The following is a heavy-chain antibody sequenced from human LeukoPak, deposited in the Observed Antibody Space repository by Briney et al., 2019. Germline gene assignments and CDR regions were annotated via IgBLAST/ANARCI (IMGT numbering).Heavy chain of an antibody. CDR2: IYYGGNT. CDR1: GGSFNSDDYY. D-gene: IGHD3-10*01. J-gene: IGHJ4*02. CDR3: ASGPRNYYYSGSYHY. Sequence: SETLSLTCGVSGGSFNSDDYYWNWIRQPPGRGLEWIGYIYYGGNTNYNPSLRSRVTISMDTSKNQFSLKVNSVTAADTAVYFCASGPRNYYYSGSYHYWGQGTLVTVSS. V-gene: IGHV4-61*08.